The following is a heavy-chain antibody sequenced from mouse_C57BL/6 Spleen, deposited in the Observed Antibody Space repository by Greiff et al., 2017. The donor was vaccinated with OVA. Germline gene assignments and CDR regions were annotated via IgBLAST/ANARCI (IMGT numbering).Heavy chain of an antibody. V-gene: IGHV1-5*01. CDR1: GYTFTSYW. CDR2: IYPGNSDT. CDR3: TPYGSSLYYAMDY. J-gene: IGHJ4*01. D-gene: IGHD1-1*01. Sequence: VQLQQSGTVLARPGASVKMSCKTSGYTFTSYWMHWVKQRPGQGLEWIGAIYPGNSDTSYNQKFKGKAKLTAVTSASTAYMELSSLTNEDSAVYYCTPYGSSLYYAMDYWGQGTSVTVSS.